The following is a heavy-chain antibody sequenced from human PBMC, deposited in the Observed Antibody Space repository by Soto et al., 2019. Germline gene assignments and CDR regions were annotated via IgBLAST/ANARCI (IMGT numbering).Heavy chain of an antibody. J-gene: IGHJ5*02. CDR2: ISAYNGNT. V-gene: IGHV1-18*04. Sequence: XSVKVSCKASVYTFTSYGISWVRQAPGQGLEWMGWISAYNGNTNYAQKLQGRVTMTTDTSTSTVYMELRSLRSDDTAVYYCARDGTDFWSGYQGWFDPWGQGTLVTVSS. D-gene: IGHD3-3*01. CDR3: ARDGTDFWSGYQGWFDP. CDR1: VYTFTSYG.